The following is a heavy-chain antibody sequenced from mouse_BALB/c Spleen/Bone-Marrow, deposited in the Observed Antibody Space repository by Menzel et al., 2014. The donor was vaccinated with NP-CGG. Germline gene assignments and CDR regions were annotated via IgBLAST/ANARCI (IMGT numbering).Heavy chain of an antibody. V-gene: IGHV1S22*01. J-gene: IGHJ4*01. D-gene: IGHD1-1*01. CDR1: GYTFTSYW. CDR2: IYPFSGSS. CDR3: TRSPITTVVAETMDC. Sequence: LQQSGSELVRPGTSVKLSCKASGYTFTSYWMHWVKQRPGQGLEWIGNIYPFSGSSNYDEKFKSKATLTVDTSSSPAYMQLSSLTSEDSAVYYCTRSPITTVVAETMDCWGQGTSVTVSS.